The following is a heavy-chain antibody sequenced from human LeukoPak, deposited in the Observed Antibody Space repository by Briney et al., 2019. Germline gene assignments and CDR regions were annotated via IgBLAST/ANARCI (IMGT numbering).Heavy chain of an antibody. V-gene: IGHV3-74*01. CDR2: INSDGINT. CDR3: AKHDYVWGSYRPPFDY. D-gene: IGHD3-16*02. J-gene: IGHJ4*02. CDR1: GFTFDDYA. Sequence: PGGSLRLSCAASGFTFDDYAMHWVRQAPGKGLVWVSRINSDGINTSYADSVKGRFTISRDNAKNSLYLQLNSLRAEDTAVYYCAKHDYVWGSYRPPFDYWGQGTLVIVSS.